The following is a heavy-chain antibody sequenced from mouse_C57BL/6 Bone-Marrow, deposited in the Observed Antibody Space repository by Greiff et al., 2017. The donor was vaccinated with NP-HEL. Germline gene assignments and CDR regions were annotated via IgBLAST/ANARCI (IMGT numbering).Heavy chain of an antibody. Sequence: EVKLMESGGDLVKPGGSLKLSCAASGFTFSSYGMSWVRQTPDKRLEWVATISSGGSYTYYPDSVKGRFTISRDNAKNTLYLQMSSLKSEDTAMYYCARRGTTLAPFAYWGRGTLVTVSA. V-gene: IGHV5-6*02. CDR1: GFTFSSYG. J-gene: IGHJ3*01. CDR3: ARRGTTLAPFAY. D-gene: IGHD3-3*01. CDR2: ISSGGSYT.